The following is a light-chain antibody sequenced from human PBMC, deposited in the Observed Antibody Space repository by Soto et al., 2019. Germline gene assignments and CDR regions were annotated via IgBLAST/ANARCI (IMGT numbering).Light chain of an antibody. CDR3: QQYNSYPWT. Sequence: EFVLTQPPGTLSLSPGERATLSCRASQTVRNNYLAWYQQKPGQAPRLLIYDASSRATGIPDRFSGGGSGTDFTLTISSLQPDNFATYFCQQYNSYPWTFGQGTKVDI. CDR2: DAS. V-gene: IGKV3-20*01. CDR1: QTVRNNY. J-gene: IGKJ1*01.